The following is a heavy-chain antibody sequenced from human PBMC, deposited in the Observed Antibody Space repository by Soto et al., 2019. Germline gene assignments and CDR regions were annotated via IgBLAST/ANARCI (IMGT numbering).Heavy chain of an antibody. Sequence: EVQVVESGGGLVKPGGSLRLSCAASGFTFSSYSMNWVRQAPGKGLEWVSCISGSSSYIYYADSVKGRFTISRDNAKNSLYLQMNRLRAEDTAVYYCARTDYGDYVRGAFDIWGQGTMVTVSS. CDR2: ISGSSSYI. J-gene: IGHJ3*02. V-gene: IGHV3-21*01. CDR1: GFTFSSYS. CDR3: ARTDYGDYVRGAFDI. D-gene: IGHD4-17*01.